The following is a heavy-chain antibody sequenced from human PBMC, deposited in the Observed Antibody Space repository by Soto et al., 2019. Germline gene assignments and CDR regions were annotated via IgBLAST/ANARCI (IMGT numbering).Heavy chain of an antibody. D-gene: IGHD2-15*01. CDR1: GYTFTSYY. CDR2: INPSGGSA. J-gene: IGHJ3*02. V-gene: IGHV1-46*01. CDR3: ARVYCSGGSCYYDAFDI. Sequence: QVQLVQSGAEVKKPGASVKVSCKASGYTFTSYYMHWVRQAPGQGLEWMGIINPSGGSASYAQKFQGRVTMTRDTSTSTVYMELSSLRSEDTAVYYCARVYCSGGSCYYDAFDIWGQGTMVTVSS.